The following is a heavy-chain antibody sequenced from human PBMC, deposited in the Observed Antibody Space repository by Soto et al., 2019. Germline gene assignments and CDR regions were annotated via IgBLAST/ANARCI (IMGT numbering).Heavy chain of an antibody. CDR2: IIPMFGTT. CDR3: TTDLYYFSSSADYGPNWFDP. V-gene: IGHV1-69*12. CDR1: GGTFSTYT. D-gene: IGHD3-22*01. Sequence: QVQLVQSGAEVKKPGSSVKVSCKASGGTFSTYTMSWVRQAPGQGLDWMGGIIPMFGTTTYAENFRGRVTINAGETTSTAYMELTSMRSEDTALYYSTTDLYYFSSSADYGPNWFDPWGQGTRVTVSS. J-gene: IGHJ5*02.